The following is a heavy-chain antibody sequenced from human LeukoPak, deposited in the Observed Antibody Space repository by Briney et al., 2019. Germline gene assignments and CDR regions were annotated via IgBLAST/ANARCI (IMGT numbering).Heavy chain of an antibody. Sequence: ASVKVSCKASAGTSSSYAISWVRQAPGQGLEWMGGIIPIFGTANYARNFQGRVMITADESTSTAYMELSSLRSEDTAVYYCASLGGYSNYVFDYWGQGTLVTVSS. CDR2: IIPIFGTA. CDR3: ASLGGYSNYVFDY. CDR1: AGTSSSYA. D-gene: IGHD4-11*01. V-gene: IGHV1-69*13. J-gene: IGHJ4*02.